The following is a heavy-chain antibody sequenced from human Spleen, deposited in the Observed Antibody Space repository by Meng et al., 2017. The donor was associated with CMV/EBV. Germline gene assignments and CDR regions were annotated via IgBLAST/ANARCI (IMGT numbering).Heavy chain of an antibody. J-gene: IGHJ1*01. CDR3: ARVGGVGTTRYFQH. V-gene: IGHV5-51*01. D-gene: IGHD1-26*01. CDR1: GDRFTTYW. Sequence: GESLKISCTDSGDRFTTYWIGWVRQMPGKGLEWMGIIYPGDSDTRYSPSFQGQVTISADKSISTAYLQWSSLRSEDTAVYYCARVGGVGTTRYFQHWGQGTLVTVSS. CDR2: IYPGDSDT.